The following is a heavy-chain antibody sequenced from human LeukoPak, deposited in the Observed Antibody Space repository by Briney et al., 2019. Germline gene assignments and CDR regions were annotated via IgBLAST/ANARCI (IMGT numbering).Heavy chain of an antibody. CDR3: AKSQPAMARGFDN. D-gene: IGHD3-10*01. CDR1: GFTFSTCA. V-gene: IGHV3-23*01. J-gene: IGHJ4*02. Sequence: GGSLRLSCAASGFTFSTCAMSWVSQAPGKGLEWFSSISGSGATTYYVDSVKGRFIISRDDSKNTVYLQMNSLRTEDTAVYYCAKSQPAMARGFDNWGEGTLVTVCS. CDR2: ISGSGATT.